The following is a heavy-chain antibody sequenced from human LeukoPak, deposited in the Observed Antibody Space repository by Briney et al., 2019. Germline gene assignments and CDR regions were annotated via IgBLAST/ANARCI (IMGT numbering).Heavy chain of an antibody. CDR3: ARGYLLWQHTLDY. D-gene: IGHD3-9*01. V-gene: IGHV3-33*08. CDR2: IRYDGSIE. Sequence: LSLTCTVSGGSISSYYWNWIRQPPGKGLEWVAIIRYDGSIEYYADSVKGRFTISRDNSKNTLYLQMSSLRVEDTAVYYCARGYLLWQHTLDYWGQGTLVTVSS. J-gene: IGHJ4*02. CDR1: GGSISSYY.